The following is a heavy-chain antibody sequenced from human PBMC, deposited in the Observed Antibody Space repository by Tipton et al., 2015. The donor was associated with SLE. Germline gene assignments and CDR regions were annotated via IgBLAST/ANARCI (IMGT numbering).Heavy chain of an antibody. Sequence: TLSLTCTVSGGSISSGRYYWGWIRQPPGKGLEWIGSIYYSGSTYSNPSLKSRVTILVDTSKNQFSLKLRSVTAADTAVYYCATGDLTEYFQHWGQGTLVTVSS. D-gene: IGHD1-14*01. V-gene: IGHV4-39*07. CDR2: IYYSGST. J-gene: IGHJ1*01. CDR3: ATGDLTEYFQH. CDR1: GGSISSGRYY.